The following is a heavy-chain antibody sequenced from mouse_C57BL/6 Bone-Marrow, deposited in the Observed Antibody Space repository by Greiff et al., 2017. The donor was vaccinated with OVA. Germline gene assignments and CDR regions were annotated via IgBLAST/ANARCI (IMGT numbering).Heavy chain of an antibody. CDR3: AREGDY. J-gene: IGHJ2*01. Sequence: EVQLQQSGPELVKPGASVKISCKASGYTFTDYYMNWVKQSHGKSLEWIGDINPNNGGTSYNQKFKGKAKLTVDKTSRTAYMELHRLTSEDSAVYYCAREGDYWGQGTTLTGSS. V-gene: IGHV1-26*01. CDR2: INPNNGGT. CDR1: GYTFTDYY.